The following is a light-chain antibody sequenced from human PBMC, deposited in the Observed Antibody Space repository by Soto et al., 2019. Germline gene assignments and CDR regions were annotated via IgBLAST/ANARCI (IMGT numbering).Light chain of an antibody. J-gene: IGKJ4*01. V-gene: IGKV3-20*01. CDR3: QQYGSAPLT. CDR2: GAS. CDR1: QTVSSNY. Sequence: EIVLTQSPGTLSLSPRERSTLSCGASQTVSSNYLAWCQQRPGQAPRLLIYGASTRAAGIPDRFSGSGSGTDFTLTISRLEPEDFAVYHCQQYGSAPLTFGGGTKVDIK.